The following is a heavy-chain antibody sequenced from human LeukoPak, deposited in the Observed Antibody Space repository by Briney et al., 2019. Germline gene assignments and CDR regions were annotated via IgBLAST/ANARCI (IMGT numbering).Heavy chain of an antibody. Sequence: ASVKVSCKVSGYTLTELSMHGVRQAPGKRLEWRGGFDPEDGETIYAQKFQRRVTMIEETSTDTAYMELSSLRSEHTAVYYCASLGYCSGGSCYGSKGAFDISGEGAMVTVSS. D-gene: IGHD2-15*01. CDR1: GYTLTELS. CDR3: ASLGYCSGGSCYGSKGAFDI. J-gene: IGHJ3*02. CDR2: FDPEDGET. V-gene: IGHV1-24*01.